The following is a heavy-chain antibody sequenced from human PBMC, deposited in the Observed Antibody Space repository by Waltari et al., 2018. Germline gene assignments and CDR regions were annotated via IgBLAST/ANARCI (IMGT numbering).Heavy chain of an antibody. D-gene: IGHD3-3*01. V-gene: IGHV4-34*01. Sequence: QVQLQQWGAGLLKPSETLSLTCAVYGGSFSGYYWSWIRQPPGKGLEWMGEINHDGSTNYNPSPKSRGTISVDTSKNQVSLKLSSVTAADTAVYYCARGGRYDFWSGYWETGYYYYGMDVWGQGTTVTVSS. J-gene: IGHJ6*02. CDR3: ARGGRYDFWSGYWETGYYYYGMDV. CDR1: GGSFSGYY. CDR2: INHDGST.